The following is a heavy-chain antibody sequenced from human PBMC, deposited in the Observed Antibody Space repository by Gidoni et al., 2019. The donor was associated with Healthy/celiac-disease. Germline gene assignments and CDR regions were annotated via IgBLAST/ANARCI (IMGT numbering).Heavy chain of an antibody. CDR1: GFTFSSYS. CDR3: ARALKLWFGELLD. D-gene: IGHD3-10*01. J-gene: IGHJ4*02. CDR2: ISGSSSYI. Sequence: EVQLVESGGGLVKPGGSLRLSCAASGFTFSSYSMNWVRQAPGKGLELVSSISGSSSYIYYADSVKGRFTISRDNAKNSLYLQMNSLRAEDTAVYYCARALKLWFGELLDWGQGTLVTVSS. V-gene: IGHV3-21*01.